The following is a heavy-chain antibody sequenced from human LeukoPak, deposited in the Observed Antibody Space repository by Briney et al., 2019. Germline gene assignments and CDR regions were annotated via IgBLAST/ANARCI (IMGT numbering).Heavy chain of an antibody. CDR2: ISSSSSYI. V-gene: IGHV3-21*04. J-gene: IGHJ4*02. CDR1: GFTFSSYS. D-gene: IGHD6-13*01. Sequence: GGSLRLSCAASGFTFSSYSMTWVRQAPGKGLEWVSSISSSSSYIYYADSVKGRFTISRDNSKNTLYLQMNSLRAEDTAVYYCAKETYSSSSPYFDYWGQGTLVTVSS. CDR3: AKETYSSSSPYFDY.